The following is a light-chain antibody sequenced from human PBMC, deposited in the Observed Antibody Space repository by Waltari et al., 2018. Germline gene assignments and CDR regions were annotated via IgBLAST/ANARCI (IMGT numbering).Light chain of an antibody. Sequence: QSVLTQPPSVSGAPGRRVTIACTGSGSNNGAGHDVHWYQQLPRAAPKLLIYGSTSRPLGVPARFFGSTSGTSASLAIIGLQAEDEAEYYCQSYDTSLSVVFGGGTKLTVL. CDR2: GST. CDR1: GSNNGAGHD. V-gene: IGLV1-40*01. CDR3: QSYDTSLSVV. J-gene: IGLJ3*02.